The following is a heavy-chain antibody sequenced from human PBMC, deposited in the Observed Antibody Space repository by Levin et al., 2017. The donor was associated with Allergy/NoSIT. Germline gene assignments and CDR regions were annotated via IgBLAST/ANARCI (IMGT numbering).Heavy chain of an antibody. J-gene: IGHJ4*02. Sequence: PGGSLRLSCVASGFRFSGYWMHWVRQVPGKGLVWVGRINSDGDCTDYAASVKGRFRISRDNAKETLYLEMHSLTADDSAIYYCGRALGIDYWGQGTLVTVSS. CDR1: GFRFSGYW. CDR3: GRALGIDY. V-gene: IGHV3-74*01. D-gene: IGHD3-16*01. CDR2: INSDGDCT.